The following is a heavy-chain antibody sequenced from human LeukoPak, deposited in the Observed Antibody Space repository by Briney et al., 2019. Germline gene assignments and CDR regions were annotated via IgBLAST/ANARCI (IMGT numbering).Heavy chain of an antibody. Sequence: SETLSLTCTVSGGSISSGSYYWSWIRQPAGKGLQWIGRISTSGNTDYNPSLKSRVTMSVDTSKNQFSLKLTSVTAADTAMYYCASDSFYDSGGYFYYWGQGTPVTVSS. V-gene: IGHV4-61*02. CDR3: ASDSFYDSGGYFYY. CDR1: GGSISSGSYY. J-gene: IGHJ4*02. D-gene: IGHD3-22*01. CDR2: ISTSGNT.